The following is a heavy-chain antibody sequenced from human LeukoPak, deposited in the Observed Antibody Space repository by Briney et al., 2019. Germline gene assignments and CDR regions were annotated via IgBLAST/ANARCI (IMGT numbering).Heavy chain of an antibody. CDR2: IKSKTDGGTT. V-gene: IGHV3-15*01. J-gene: IGHJ4*02. Sequence: PGGSLRLSCAASGFTFSNAWMSWVRQAPGKGLEWVGRIKSKTDGGTTDYAAPVKGRFTISRDDSKNTLYLQMNSLKTEDTAVYYCTTLPFWSGYPFDYWGQGTLVTVSS. CDR1: GFTFSNAW. D-gene: IGHD3-3*01. CDR3: TTLPFWSGYPFDY.